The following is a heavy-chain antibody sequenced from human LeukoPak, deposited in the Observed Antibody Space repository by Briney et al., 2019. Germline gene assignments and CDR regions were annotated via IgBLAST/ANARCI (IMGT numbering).Heavy chain of an antibody. Sequence: SETLSPTCTVSGGSISSYYWSWIRQPPGKGLEWIGYIYYSGSTNYNPSLKSRVTISVDTSKNQFSLKLSSVTAADTAVYYCASSDRGSYPAYYFDYWGQGTLVTVSS. CDR1: GGSISSYY. CDR3: ASSDRGSYPAYYFDY. J-gene: IGHJ4*02. D-gene: IGHD1-26*01. CDR2: IYYSGST. V-gene: IGHV4-59*08.